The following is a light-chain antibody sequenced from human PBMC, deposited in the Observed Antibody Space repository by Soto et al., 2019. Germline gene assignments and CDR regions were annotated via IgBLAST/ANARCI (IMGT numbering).Light chain of an antibody. J-gene: IGKJ1*01. CDR2: KAS. Sequence: DIQMTQSPSTLSASVGDRVTITCRASQSISTWLAWYQQKPGKAPKLLIYKASSLQSGVPSRFSGSASGTEFTLTISSLQPDDFATYYCQQYNTYWTFGQGTMVEVK. CDR3: QQYNTYWT. V-gene: IGKV1-5*03. CDR1: QSISTW.